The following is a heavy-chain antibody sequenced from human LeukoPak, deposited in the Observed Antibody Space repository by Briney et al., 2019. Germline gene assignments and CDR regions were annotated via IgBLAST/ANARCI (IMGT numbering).Heavy chain of an antibody. D-gene: IGHD1-26*01. CDR3: TGAHSGSVDI. Sequence: ASVKVSCKASGYTFTSYGISWVRQAPGQGLEWMGWISAYNGNTNYAQKLQGRVTMTEDTSTDTAYMELSSLRSEDTAVYYCTGAHSGSVDIWGQGTMVTVSS. J-gene: IGHJ3*02. CDR2: ISAYNGNT. CDR1: GYTFTSYG. V-gene: IGHV1-18*01.